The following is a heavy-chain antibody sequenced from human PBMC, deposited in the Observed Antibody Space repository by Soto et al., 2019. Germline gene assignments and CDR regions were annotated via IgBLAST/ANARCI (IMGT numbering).Heavy chain of an antibody. CDR2: IRSKPNNYAT. J-gene: IGHJ4*02. Sequence: GGSLRLSCAASGFTFSGYAIHWVRQPSGKGLEWVGHIRSKPNNYATAYGASVRARFTISRDDSKDTAYLQMSSLKAEDTAVYYCVRQTEGLTGKPADYWGQGTLVTVSS. CDR1: GFTFSGYA. D-gene: IGHD3-9*01. V-gene: IGHV3-73*01. CDR3: VRQTEGLTGKPADY.